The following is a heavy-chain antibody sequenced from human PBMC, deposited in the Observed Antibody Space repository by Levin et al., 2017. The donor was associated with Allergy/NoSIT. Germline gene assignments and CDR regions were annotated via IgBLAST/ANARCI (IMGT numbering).Heavy chain of an antibody. V-gene: IGHV4-39*01. CDR2: IYYSGST. D-gene: IGHD3-16*01. J-gene: IGHJ4*02. CDR3: ARHRGKKDYDYVI. Sequence: PSETLSLTCTVSGGSISSSSYYWGWIRQPPGKGLEWIGSIYYSGSTYYNPSLKSRVTISVDTSKNQFSLKLSSVTAADTAVYYCARHRGKKDYDYVIWGQGTLVTVSS. CDR1: GGSISSSSYY.